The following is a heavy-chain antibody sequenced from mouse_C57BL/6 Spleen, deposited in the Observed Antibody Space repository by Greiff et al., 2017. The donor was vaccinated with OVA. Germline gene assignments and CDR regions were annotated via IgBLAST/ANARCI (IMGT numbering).Heavy chain of an antibody. D-gene: IGHD2-5*01. Sequence: EVQLVESGGGLVKPGGSLKLSCAASGFTFSSYAMSWVRQTPEKRLEWVATISDGGSYTYYPDNVKGRFTISRDNAKNNLYLQMSHLKSEDTAMYYCAREGDSNYVSWFAYWGQGTLVTVSA. CDR2: ISDGGSYT. CDR1: GFTFSSYA. V-gene: IGHV5-4*01. J-gene: IGHJ3*01. CDR3: AREGDSNYVSWFAY.